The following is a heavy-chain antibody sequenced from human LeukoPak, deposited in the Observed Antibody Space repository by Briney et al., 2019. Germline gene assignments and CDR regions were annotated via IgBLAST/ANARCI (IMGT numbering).Heavy chain of an antibody. CDR3: ARVHRDYGDNSGIVDC. D-gene: IGHD4-23*01. Sequence: GASVKVSCKASGYIFTTYGISWVRQAPGQGLEWMGWISAYNGNTKYAQKVQARVTMTTDTSTSTAYMELRSLRSDDTAVYYCARVHRDYGDNSGIVDCWGQGTLVTVSS. V-gene: IGHV1-18*01. CDR1: GYIFTTYG. J-gene: IGHJ4*02. CDR2: ISAYNGNT.